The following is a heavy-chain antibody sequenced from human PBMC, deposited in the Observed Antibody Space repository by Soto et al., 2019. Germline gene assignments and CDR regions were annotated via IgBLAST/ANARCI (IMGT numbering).Heavy chain of an antibody. J-gene: IGHJ4*02. Sequence: QVQLVQSGAEVKKPGSSVKVSCKASGGTFSSYTISWVRQAPGQGLEWMGRIIPILGIANYAQKFQGRVTITADKSTSTSYMELSSQRSEDTAVYYCARDSAIAVAGGPFDYWGQGTLVTVSS. CDR3: ARDSAIAVAGGPFDY. D-gene: IGHD6-19*01. V-gene: IGHV1-69*08. CDR2: IIPILGIA. CDR1: GGTFSSYT.